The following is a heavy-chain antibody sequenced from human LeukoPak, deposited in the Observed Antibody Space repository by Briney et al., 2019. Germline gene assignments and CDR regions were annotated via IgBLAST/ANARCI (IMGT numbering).Heavy chain of an antibody. D-gene: IGHD4/OR15-4a*01. CDR2: ISDSSRYI. V-gene: IGHV3-21*01. Sequence: GGSLRLSCAASGFTFSSYSMNWVRQAPGKGLEWVSSISDSSRYIYYTDSAKGRFTISRDNAKNSLYLQMNSLRAEDTAVYYCARAARPGANDAFDIWGQGTMVAVSS. CDR1: GFTFSSYS. J-gene: IGHJ3*02. CDR3: ARAARPGANDAFDI.